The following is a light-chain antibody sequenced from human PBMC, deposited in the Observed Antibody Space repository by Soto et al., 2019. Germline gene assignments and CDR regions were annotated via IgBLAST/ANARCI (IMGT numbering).Light chain of an antibody. CDR2: EDN. CDR3: QSYDSSNHVV. Sequence: NFMLTQPHSASESPGKTVTISCTRSSGSIASNHVQWYQQRPGSAPTTVIYEDNQRPSGVADRFSGSIDSSSNSASLTISGLKTEDEADYYCQSYDSSNHVVFGGGTKLTVL. V-gene: IGLV6-57*04. J-gene: IGLJ2*01. CDR1: SGSIASNH.